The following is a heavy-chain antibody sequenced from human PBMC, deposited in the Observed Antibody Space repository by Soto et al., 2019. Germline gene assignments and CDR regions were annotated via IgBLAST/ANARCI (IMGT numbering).Heavy chain of an antibody. D-gene: IGHD5-12*01. CDR3: AKDVRPDGYWFDP. J-gene: IGHJ5*02. Sequence: PGGSLRLSCAASGFTFGTYSMNWVRQAPGKGLEWVSGIYGNGGGTFYADSVKGRFTISRDNSRNTLYLQMNSLRAEDTAVYYCAKDVRPDGYWFDPWGQGTLVTVSS. CDR1: GFTFGTYS. CDR2: IYGNGGGT. V-gene: IGHV3-23*01.